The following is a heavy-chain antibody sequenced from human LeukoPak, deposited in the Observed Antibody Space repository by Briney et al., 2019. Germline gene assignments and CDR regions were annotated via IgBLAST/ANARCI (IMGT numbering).Heavy chain of an antibody. CDR2: INPNSGDT. J-gene: IGHJ4*02. CDR3: ARANFLYCSSTTCLFDY. CDR1: GYTFTDYY. V-gene: IGHV1-2*02. D-gene: IGHD2-2*01. Sequence: GAPVKVSCKASGYTFTDYYMHWVRQAPGQGFEWMGWINPNSGDTNYAQKFQGRVTMTRDTSISTAHMELSRLRSDDTAVYYCARANFLYCSSTTCLFDYWGLGTLVIVSS.